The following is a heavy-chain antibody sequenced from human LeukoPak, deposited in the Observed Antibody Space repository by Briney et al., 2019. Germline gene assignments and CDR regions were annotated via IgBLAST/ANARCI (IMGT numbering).Heavy chain of an antibody. D-gene: IGHD1-26*01. J-gene: IGHJ4*02. CDR3: ARENSGSYREFDY. V-gene: IGHV4-4*07. Sequence: SDTLSLICTVSGGPISSYYWIWIRPLAGKGLEWIGRIYTSGSPNYTASLKNRFSKSVDTSKNHFSLKQSSVKVADTAVFYCARENSGSYREFDYWGQETLVTVSS. CDR2: IYTSGSP. CDR1: GGPISSYY.